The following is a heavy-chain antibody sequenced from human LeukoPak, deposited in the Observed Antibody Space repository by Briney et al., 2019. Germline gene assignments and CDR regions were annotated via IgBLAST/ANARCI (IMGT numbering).Heavy chain of an antibody. J-gene: IGHJ6*02. CDR3: AHGPAPSHDDTVYYGMDV. V-gene: IGHV2-5*01. CDR2: IYWNDDK. CDR1: GFSLSTSGVG. Sequence: SGPTLVKPTQTLTLTCTFSGFSLSTSGVGVGWIRQPPGKALEWLALIYWNDDKHYSPSLKSRLIITKDTSKNQVVLTMTNMDPVDTATYYCAHGPAPSHDDTVYYGMDVWGQGTTVTVSS. D-gene: IGHD1-1*01.